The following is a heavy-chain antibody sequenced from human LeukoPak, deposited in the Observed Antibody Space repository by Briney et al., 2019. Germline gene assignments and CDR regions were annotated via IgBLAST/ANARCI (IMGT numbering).Heavy chain of an antibody. CDR3: ARDVEADYGDYYYYYGMDV. CDR1: GGSISSGGYS. Sequence: SETLSLTCAVSGGSISSGGYSWSWIRQPPGKGLEWIGYIYHSGSTYYNPSLKSRVTISVDRSRNQFSLKLSSVTAADSAVYYCARDVEADYGDYYYYYGMDVWGRGTTVTVSS. V-gene: IGHV4-30-2*01. D-gene: IGHD4-17*01. CDR2: IYHSGST. J-gene: IGHJ6*04.